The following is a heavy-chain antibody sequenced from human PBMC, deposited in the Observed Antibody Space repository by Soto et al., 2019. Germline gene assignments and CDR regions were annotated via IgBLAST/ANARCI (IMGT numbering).Heavy chain of an antibody. J-gene: IGHJ6*03. CDR3: ARPGTAYGSGSYSSSRYYYMDV. CDR1: GGSISSSSYY. Sequence: SETLSLTCTVSGGSISSSSYYWGWIRQPPGKGLEWIGSIYYSGSTYYNPSLKSRVTISVDTSKNQFSLKLSSVTAADTAVYYCARPGTAYGSGSYSSSRYYYMDVWGKGTTVT. D-gene: IGHD3-10*01. CDR2: IYYSGST. V-gene: IGHV4-39*01.